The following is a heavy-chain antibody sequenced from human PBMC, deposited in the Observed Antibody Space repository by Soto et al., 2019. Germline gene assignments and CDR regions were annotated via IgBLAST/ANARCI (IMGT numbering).Heavy chain of an antibody. CDR2: IDPSDSYT. D-gene: IGHD3-22*01. CDR3: ARHVEGNYDIYYYYYGMDV. Sequence: PGESLKISCKGSGYSFTSYWISWVRQMPGKGLEWMGRIDPSDSYTNYSPSFQGHVTISADKSISTAYLQWSSLKASDTAMYYCARHVEGNYDIYYYYYGMDVWGQGTTVTVSS. J-gene: IGHJ6*02. V-gene: IGHV5-10-1*01. CDR1: GYSFTSYW.